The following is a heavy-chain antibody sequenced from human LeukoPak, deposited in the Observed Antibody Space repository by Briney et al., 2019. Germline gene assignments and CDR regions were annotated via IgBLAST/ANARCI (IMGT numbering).Heavy chain of an antibody. J-gene: IGHJ3*02. CDR3: ARGVGYCSSTSCYKGRDAFDI. D-gene: IGHD2-2*02. V-gene: IGHV3-48*01. Sequence: GGSLRLSCAASGFTFSSYSMNWVRQAPGKGLEWVSYISSSSSTIYYADSVKGRFTISRENAKNSLYLQMNSLRAEDTAVYYCARGVGYCSSTSCYKGRDAFDIWGQGTMVTVSS. CDR1: GFTFSSYS. CDR2: ISSSSSTI.